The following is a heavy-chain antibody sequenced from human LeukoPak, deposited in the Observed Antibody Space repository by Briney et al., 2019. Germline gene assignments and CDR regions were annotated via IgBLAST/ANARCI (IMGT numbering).Heavy chain of an antibody. CDR2: IKGDVSKR. CDR3: ARYSPEGNNWGSEPTFDY. J-gene: IGHJ4*02. D-gene: IGHD1-1*01. CDR1: VFTLSRYW. Sequence: GGSLRLSCTASVFTLSRYWMRWVRQAPGEGLEWVADIKGDVSKRYYADSVKGRFTISRDNAENSLYLQMNSLRAEDTAVYYCARYSPEGNNWGSEPTFDYWGQGTLVTVSS. V-gene: IGHV3-7*04.